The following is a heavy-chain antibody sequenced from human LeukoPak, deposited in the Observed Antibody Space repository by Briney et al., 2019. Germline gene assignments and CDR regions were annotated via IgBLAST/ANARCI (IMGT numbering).Heavy chain of an antibody. J-gene: IGHJ6*03. CDR1: GGSIINYY. V-gene: IGHV4-4*07. Sequence: SETLSLACTVSGGSIINYYWSWIRQPAGTGLEWVGRIYVTGSTIYNPSLQSRLSMSVDTSKNQFSLRLTSVTAADTAVYYCARLKYYDSTGYSPGYYMDVWGKGITVTVSS. D-gene: IGHD3-22*01. CDR3: ARLKYYDSTGYSPGYYMDV. CDR2: IYVTGST.